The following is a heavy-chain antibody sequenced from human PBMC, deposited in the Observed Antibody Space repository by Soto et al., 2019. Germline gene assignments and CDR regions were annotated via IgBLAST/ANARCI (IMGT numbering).Heavy chain of an antibody. Sequence: EVQLVESGGGLVQPGGSLRLSCAASGFTFSTYWMHWVRQPPGKGLVWVSRINNDGSNTAYADSVKGRFTISRDNAQSTLYLQMNSPRAEDTAVYYCARDPLIGTTDYGLDVWGQGTKVSVSS. V-gene: IGHV3-74*01. CDR3: ARDPLIGTTDYGLDV. CDR2: INNDGSNT. CDR1: GFTFSTYW. J-gene: IGHJ6*02. D-gene: IGHD1-7*01.